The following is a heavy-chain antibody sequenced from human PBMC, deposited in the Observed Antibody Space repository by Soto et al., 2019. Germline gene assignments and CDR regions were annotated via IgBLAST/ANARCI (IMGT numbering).Heavy chain of an antibody. D-gene: IGHD2-8*01. J-gene: IGHJ3*01. CDR3: AKDPNGDYVGAFDF. CDR2: ITGSGAPA. CDR1: GFTFSTYA. V-gene: IGHV3-23*01. Sequence: EVQLLESGGGLVQPGGSLRISCAASGFTFSTYALTWVRQPPGKGLEWVAAITGSGAPANYADSVKGRFTISRDNSKNTLYLQMSSLTAEDPAVYFCAKDPNGDYVGAFDFWGRGTLVTVSS.